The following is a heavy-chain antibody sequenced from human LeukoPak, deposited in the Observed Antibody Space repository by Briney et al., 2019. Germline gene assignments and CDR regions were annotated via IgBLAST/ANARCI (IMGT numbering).Heavy chain of an antibody. CDR1: GGSISSYY. CDR3: ARVGSYYHAFDI. Sequence: MASETLSLTCTVSGGSISSYYWSWIRQPPGKGLEWIGYIYYSGSTNYNPSLKSRVTISVDTSKNQFSLKLSSVTAADTAVYYCARVGSYYHAFDIRGQGTMVTVSS. V-gene: IGHV4-59*01. J-gene: IGHJ3*02. D-gene: IGHD1-26*01. CDR2: IYYSGST.